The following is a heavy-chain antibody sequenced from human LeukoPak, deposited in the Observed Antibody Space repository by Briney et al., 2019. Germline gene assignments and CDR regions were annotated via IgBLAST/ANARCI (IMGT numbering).Heavy chain of an antibody. D-gene: IGHD3-9*01. CDR2: ISQDGVDE. CDR3: ARDYTGYFP. J-gene: IGHJ5*02. Sequence: PGGSLRLSCSASGLIFSNYWMTWIRQSPRKGLEWVATISQDGVDEYYVDSVRGRFTILRDNAKRTLGLQMNSLRDDDTAVYYCARDYTGYFPWGQGTLVIVSS. CDR1: GLIFSNYW. V-gene: IGHV3-7*03.